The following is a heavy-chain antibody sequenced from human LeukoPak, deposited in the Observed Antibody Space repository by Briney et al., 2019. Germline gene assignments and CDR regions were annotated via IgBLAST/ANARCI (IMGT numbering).Heavy chain of an antibody. V-gene: IGHV1-8*01. D-gene: IGHD2-2*01. J-gene: IGHJ4*02. CDR1: GYSFTSYD. Sequence: ASVKVSCKASGYSFTSYDINWLRQAAGQGLEWMGWMNPNSGSTGYAQKFQGRVTMTRDTSISTAYMELSSLRSDDTAVYYCAGYCTSTICYDYWGQGTLVTVSS. CDR3: AGYCTSTICYDY. CDR2: MNPNSGST.